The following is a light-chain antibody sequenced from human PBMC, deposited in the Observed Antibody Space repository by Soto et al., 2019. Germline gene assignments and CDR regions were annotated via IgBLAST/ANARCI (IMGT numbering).Light chain of an antibody. J-gene: IGLJ1*01. V-gene: IGLV2-23*02. CDR3: CSYAGSSTQSYV. CDR1: NSDVGSYNL. CDR2: EVS. Sequence: QSALTQPASVSGYPGQSITISCTGTNSDVGSYNLVSWYQQHPGKAPKVIIYEVSERPSGVSDRFSGSKSGNTASLMISGLQAEDEADYYCCSYAGSSTQSYVFGSGTKLTVL.